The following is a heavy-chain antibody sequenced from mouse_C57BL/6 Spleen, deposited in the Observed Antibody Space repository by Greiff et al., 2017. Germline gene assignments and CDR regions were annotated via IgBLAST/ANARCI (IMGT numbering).Heavy chain of an antibody. CDR2: INPSTGGT. D-gene: IGHD2-3*01. Sequence: EVQLQQSGPELVKPGASVKISCKASGYSFTGYYMNWVKQSPEKSLEWIGEINPSTGGTTYNQKFKAKATLTVDKSSSTAYMQRKSLTSEDSAVYYCARDDGYPFAYWGQGTLVTVSA. CDR3: ARDDGYPFAY. J-gene: IGHJ3*01. V-gene: IGHV1-42*01. CDR1: GYSFTGYY.